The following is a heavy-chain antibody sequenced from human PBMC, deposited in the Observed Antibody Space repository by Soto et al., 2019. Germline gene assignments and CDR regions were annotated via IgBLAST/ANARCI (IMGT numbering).Heavy chain of an antibody. CDR3: ASPREGQWLRVTTTTFDY. V-gene: IGHV4-39*01. CDR1: GDSISSSSYY. J-gene: IGHJ4*02. CDR2: IYYRGST. Sequence: PSETLSLTCTVSGDSISSSSYYWGWVRQPPGKGLEWIGSIYYRGSTYYSPSLKSRVTISVDTSKNQFSLKLSSVTVADTAVYYCASPREGQWLRVTTTTFDYWGQGTLVPV. D-gene: IGHD6-19*01.